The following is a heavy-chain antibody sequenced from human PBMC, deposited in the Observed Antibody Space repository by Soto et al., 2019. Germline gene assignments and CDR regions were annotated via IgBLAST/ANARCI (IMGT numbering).Heavy chain of an antibody. CDR2: IDHKSGGT. CDR3: VRVSVDVPE. D-gene: IGHD5-12*01. Sequence: QLVQSGAEVKKPGASVRVSCKTSGPTFIAYYIHWVRQAPRQGPEWMGWIDHKSGGTTYEQKFLGRVTMTRDTSINTAYMVLNRLTSDDTAVYYCVRVSVDVPEWGQGTLITVSS. J-gene: IGHJ4*02. CDR1: GPTFIAYY. V-gene: IGHV1-2*02.